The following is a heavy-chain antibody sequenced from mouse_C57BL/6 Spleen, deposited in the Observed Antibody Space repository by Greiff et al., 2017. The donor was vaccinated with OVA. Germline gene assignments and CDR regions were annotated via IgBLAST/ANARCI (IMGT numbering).Heavy chain of an antibody. D-gene: IGHD1-1*01. Sequence: ESGPGLVKPSQSLSLTCSVTGYSITSGYYWNWIRQFPGNKLEWMGYISYDGSNNYNPSLKNRISITRDTSKNQFFLKLNSVTTEDTATDYCARGDYYYGSSSWFAYWGQGTLVTVSA. CDR3: ARGDYYYGSSSWFAY. CDR1: GYSITSGYY. J-gene: IGHJ3*01. V-gene: IGHV3-6*01. CDR2: ISYDGSN.